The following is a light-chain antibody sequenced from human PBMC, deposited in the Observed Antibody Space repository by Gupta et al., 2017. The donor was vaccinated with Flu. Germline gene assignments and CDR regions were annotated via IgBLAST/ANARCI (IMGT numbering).Light chain of an antibody. J-gene: IGLJ2*01. V-gene: IGLV2-14*01. CDR2: EVS. CDR1: SSDVGGYNY. Sequence: ITISCTGTSSDVGGYNYASWYQQHPGQAPNLMIYEVSNRPSGVSNRFSGSKSGNTASLTISGLQAEDEADYYCSSYTSSSTYVVFGGGTKLTVL. CDR3: SSYTSSSTYVV.